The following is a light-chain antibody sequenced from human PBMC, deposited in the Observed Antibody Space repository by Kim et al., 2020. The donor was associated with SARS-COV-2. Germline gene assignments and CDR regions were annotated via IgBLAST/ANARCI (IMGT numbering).Light chain of an antibody. CDR1: QRISTW. V-gene: IGKV1D-16*01. CDR3: QHYSAYPLT. J-gene: IGKJ4*01. Sequence: DIQMTQSPSSLSASVGDRVTITCRASQRISTWLAWYQQKPEKAPKPLIYAASSLQSGVPSRFSGSGSGTDFTLTISSLQPEDFATYYCQHYSAYPLTFGGGTKVDIK. CDR2: AAS.